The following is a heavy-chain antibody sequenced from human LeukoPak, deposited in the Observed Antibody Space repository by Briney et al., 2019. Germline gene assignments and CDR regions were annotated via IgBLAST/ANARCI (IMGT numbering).Heavy chain of an antibody. CDR3: ARADLGRHFDY. CDR2: IYYGGST. V-gene: IGHV4-61*01. J-gene: IGHJ4*02. Sequence: PSETLSLTCSVSGGSVSSGSSYWSWIRQPPGKGLEWIGYIYYGGSTNYNPSLKSRVTMSVDTSKNQFSLKLRSVTAADTAVYCCARADLGRHFDYWGQGTLVTVSS. D-gene: IGHD1-26*01. CDR1: GGSVSSGSSY.